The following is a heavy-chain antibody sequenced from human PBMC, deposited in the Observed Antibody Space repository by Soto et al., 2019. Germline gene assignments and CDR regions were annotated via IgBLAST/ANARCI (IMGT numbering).Heavy chain of an antibody. CDR2: ISGYNGNT. Sequence: QVQLVQSGAEVKKPGASVKVSCKASGYTFTSYGISWVRQAPGQGLEWMGWISGYNGNTNYAQKLQGRVTMTTDTSTSTADMELRSLRSDDTAVYYCARAGVATISSYYGMDVWGQGTTVTVSS. D-gene: IGHD5-12*01. CDR1: GYTFTSYG. J-gene: IGHJ6*02. V-gene: IGHV1-18*01. CDR3: ARAGVATISSYYGMDV.